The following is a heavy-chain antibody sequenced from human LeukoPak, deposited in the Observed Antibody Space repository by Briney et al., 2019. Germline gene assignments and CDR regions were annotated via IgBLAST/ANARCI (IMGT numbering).Heavy chain of an antibody. CDR2: ISGSGGVT. D-gene: IGHD6-19*01. J-gene: IGHJ4*02. Sequence: GGSLRLSCAASGITFNNYAMSWVRQAPGKGLEWVSDISGSGGVTHYADSVKGRFTISRDNSKNTLYLQMDSLRAEDTAVYYCAKSVGWVKYYFDYWGQGTLVTVSS. CDR1: GITFNNYA. V-gene: IGHV3-23*01. CDR3: AKSVGWVKYYFDY.